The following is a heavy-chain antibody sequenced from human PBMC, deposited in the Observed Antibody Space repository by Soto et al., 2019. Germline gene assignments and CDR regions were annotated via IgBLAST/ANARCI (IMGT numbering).Heavy chain of an antibody. CDR2: ISNDGSNK. V-gene: IGHV3-30-3*01. J-gene: IGHJ6*02. D-gene: IGHD3-22*01. CDR3: AKDRRRITMIVARYGMDV. Sequence: PGGSLRLSCAASGFTFSSYAIQWVRQAPGKGLEWVAVISNDGSNKYYEDSVKGRFTISRDNSKNTLYLQMNSLRAEDTAVYYCAKDRRRITMIVARYGMDVWGQGTTVTVSS. CDR1: GFTFSSYA.